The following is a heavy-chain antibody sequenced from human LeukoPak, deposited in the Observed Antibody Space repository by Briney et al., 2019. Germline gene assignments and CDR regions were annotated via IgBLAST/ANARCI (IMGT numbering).Heavy chain of an antibody. CDR3: ARANYDFWSGYPICFDY. V-gene: IGHV4-59*11. CDR2: IYYSGST. D-gene: IGHD3-3*01. J-gene: IGHJ4*02. Sequence: PSETLSLTCTVSGGSISSHYWSWIRKPPGKGLEWIGYIYYSGSTNYNPSLKSRVTISVDTSKNQFSLKLSSVTAADTAVYYCARANYDFWSGYPICFDYWGQGTLVTVSS. CDR1: GGSISSHY.